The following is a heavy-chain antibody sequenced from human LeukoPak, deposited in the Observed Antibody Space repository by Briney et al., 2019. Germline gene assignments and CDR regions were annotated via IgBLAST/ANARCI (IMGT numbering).Heavy chain of an antibody. V-gene: IGHV3-73*01. D-gene: IGHD3-22*01. Sequence: GGSLRLSCAASGFTFSGSAMHWVRQASGKGLEWVGRIRSKANSYATAYAASVKGRFTISRDDSKNTAYLQMNSLKTEDTAVYYCTRVSLNDSSGYYHGLRSPPTSLWGQGTLVTVSS. CDR3: TRVSLNDSSGYYHGLRSPPTSL. CDR1: GFTFSGSA. CDR2: IRSKANSYAT. J-gene: IGHJ4*02.